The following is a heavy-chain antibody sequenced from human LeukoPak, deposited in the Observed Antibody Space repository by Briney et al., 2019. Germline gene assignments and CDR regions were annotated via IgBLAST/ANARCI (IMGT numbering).Heavy chain of an antibody. D-gene: IGHD2-2*01. J-gene: IGHJ4*02. CDR1: GYTFTSYG. V-gene: IGHV1-18*01. Sequence: ASVKVSCKASGYTFTSYGISRVRQAPGQGLEWMGWISAYNGNTNYAQKLQGRVTMTTDTSTSTAYMELRSLRSDDTAVYYCARAPQDIVVVPAIFDYWGQGTLVTVSS. CDR3: ARAPQDIVVVPAIFDY. CDR2: ISAYNGNT.